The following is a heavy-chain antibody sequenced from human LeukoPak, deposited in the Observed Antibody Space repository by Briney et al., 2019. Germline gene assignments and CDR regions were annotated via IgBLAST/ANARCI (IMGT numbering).Heavy chain of an antibody. J-gene: IGHJ4*02. CDR2: ISYDGGNK. Sequence: GGSLRLSCAASGFTFSSYVMHWVRQAPGKGLDWVAGISYDGGNKFYAASVKGRFTISRDTSNNTLYLQMNSLRAEDTAVYYCARERPGTYYFDYWGQGTLVTVSS. V-gene: IGHV3-30*04. CDR3: ARERPGTYYFDY. CDR1: GFTFSSYV. D-gene: IGHD1/OR15-1a*01.